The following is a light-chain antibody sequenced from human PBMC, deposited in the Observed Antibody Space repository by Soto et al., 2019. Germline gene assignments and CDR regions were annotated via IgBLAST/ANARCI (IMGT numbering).Light chain of an antibody. CDR1: SSNIGSNY. CDR3: AAWDDSLSVYVV. CDR2: RNN. V-gene: IGLV1-47*01. J-gene: IGLJ2*01. Sequence: QSVLTQPPSASGTPGQRVTISCSGSSSNIGSNYVYWYQQLPGTAPKLLIYRNNQRPSGVPDRFSGSKSGTSASLAISGLRSEDEADYDCAAWDDSLSVYVVFGGGTKLTVL.